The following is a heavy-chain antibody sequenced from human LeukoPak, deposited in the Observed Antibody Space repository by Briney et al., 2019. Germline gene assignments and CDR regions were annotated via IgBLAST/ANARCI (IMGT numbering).Heavy chain of an antibody. V-gene: IGHV1-18*01. CDR3: ARDSGYDEDYYYYYYGMDV. D-gene: IGHD5-12*01. Sequence: GASVKVSCKASGYTFTSYGISWVRQAPGQGLEWMGWISAYNGNTNYAQKLQGRVTMTTDTSTSTAYMELRSLRSDDTAVYYCARDSGYDEDYYYYYYGMDVWGQGTTVTVSS. CDR1: GYTFTSYG. J-gene: IGHJ6*02. CDR2: ISAYNGNT.